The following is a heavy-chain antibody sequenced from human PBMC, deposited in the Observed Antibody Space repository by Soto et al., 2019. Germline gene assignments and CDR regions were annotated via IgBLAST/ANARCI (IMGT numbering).Heavy chain of an antibody. Sequence: QITLKESGPMLVKPTQTLTLTCTFSGFSLSTSGVGVGWIRQPPGKALEWLALIYWYDTKHYRPSLESRLTITKDTSKNQVVLTMTNMHPVDTATYYCVHKGWGDRILDYWGQGTLLTVSS. V-gene: IGHV2-5*01. J-gene: IGHJ4*02. D-gene: IGHD3-16*01. CDR1: GFSLSTSGVG. CDR2: IYWYDTK. CDR3: VHKGWGDRILDY.